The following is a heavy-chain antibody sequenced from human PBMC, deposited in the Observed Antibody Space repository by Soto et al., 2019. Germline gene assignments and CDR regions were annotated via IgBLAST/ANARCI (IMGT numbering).Heavy chain of an antibody. CDR3: ARTSGYVTSAFDY. J-gene: IGHJ4*02. D-gene: IGHD5-12*01. Sequence: SVKVSCKASGGPFSSYTSSWVRQAPGQGLEWMGRIIPILGIANYAQKFQGRVTITADKSTSTAYMELSSLRSEDTAVYYCARTSGYVTSAFDYWGQGNLVTVSS. CDR2: IIPILGIA. V-gene: IGHV1-69*02. CDR1: GGPFSSYT.